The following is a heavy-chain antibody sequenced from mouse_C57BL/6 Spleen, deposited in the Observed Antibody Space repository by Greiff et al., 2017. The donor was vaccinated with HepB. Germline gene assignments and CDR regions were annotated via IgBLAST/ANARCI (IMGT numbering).Heavy chain of an antibody. CDR2: INPNNGGT. CDR3: ARDWDVREAMDY. V-gene: IGHV1-22*01. CDR1: GYTFTDYN. Sequence: EVQLQESGPELVKPGASVKMSCKASGYTFTDYNMHWVKQSHGKSLEWIGYINPNNGGTSYNQKFKGKATLTVNKSSSTAYMELRSLTSEDSAVYYCARDWDVREAMDYWGQGTSVTVSS. D-gene: IGHD4-1*01. J-gene: IGHJ4*01.